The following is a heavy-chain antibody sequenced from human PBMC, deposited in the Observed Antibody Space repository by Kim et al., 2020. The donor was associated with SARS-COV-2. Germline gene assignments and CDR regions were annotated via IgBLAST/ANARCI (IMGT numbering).Heavy chain of an antibody. V-gene: IGHV4-31*02. Sequence: YTPSLKSRVTISVDTSKNQFSLKLSSVTAADTAVYYCARDVSWFGAFFDYWGQGTLVTVSS. J-gene: IGHJ4*02. CDR3: ARDVSWFGAFFDY. D-gene: IGHD3-10*01.